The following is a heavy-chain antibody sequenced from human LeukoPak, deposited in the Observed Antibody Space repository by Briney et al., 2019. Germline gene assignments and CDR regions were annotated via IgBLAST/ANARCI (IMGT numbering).Heavy chain of an antibody. J-gene: IGHJ3*02. V-gene: IGHV4-39*01. Sequence: SETLSLTCTVSGGSISSSSYYWGWIRQPPGKGLEWIGSIYYSGSTYYNPSLKSRVTISVDTSKNQFSLKLSSVTAADTAVYYCARPPSPLRMITFGGVISREVAFDIWGQGTMVTVSS. CDR1: GGSISSSSYY. D-gene: IGHD3-16*02. CDR2: IYYSGST. CDR3: ARPPSPLRMITFGGVISREVAFDI.